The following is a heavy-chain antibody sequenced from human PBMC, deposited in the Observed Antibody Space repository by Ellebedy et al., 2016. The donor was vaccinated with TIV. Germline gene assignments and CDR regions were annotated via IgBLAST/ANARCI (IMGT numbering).Heavy chain of an antibody. V-gene: IGHV3-9*01. CDR1: GFTFDDYA. J-gene: IGHJ5*02. Sequence: SLKISCAASGFTFDDYAMHWVRPAPGKGLEWVSGISWNCGTIDYADSVKGRFTISRDNAKNCLYLQMNSLRAEETALYYCSQSPTSMIKRGWFDPWGQGTLVTVSS. CDR3: SQSPTSMIKRGWFDP. D-gene: IGHD5-18*01. CDR2: ISWNCGTI.